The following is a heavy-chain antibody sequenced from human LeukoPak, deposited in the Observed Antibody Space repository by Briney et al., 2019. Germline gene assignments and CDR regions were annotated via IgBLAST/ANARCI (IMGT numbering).Heavy chain of an antibody. V-gene: IGHV4-39*07. CDR2: IFYSGST. J-gene: IGHJ4*02. CDR3: AREIGSLSDGAPYYYDSSGYYDY. Sequence: SETLSLTCTVSGGSISTSNYYWGWIRQPPGKGLEWIGNIFYSGSTYYSPSLKSRVTISLDTSKNQFSLQLNSVTPEDTAVYYCAREIGSLSDGAPYYYDSSGYYDYWGQGTLVTVSS. CDR1: GGSISTSNYY. D-gene: IGHD3-22*01.